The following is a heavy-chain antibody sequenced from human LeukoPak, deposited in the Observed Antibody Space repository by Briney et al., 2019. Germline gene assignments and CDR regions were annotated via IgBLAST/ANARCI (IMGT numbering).Heavy chain of an antibody. CDR2: IKKDGSEK. Sequence: GGSLRLSCAASGFTFSNYWMNWVRQAPGKGPEWVAIIKKDGSEKYYVDSVKGRFTISRDNAKNSLYLQMSSLRADDTAVYFCAGGAGFLIDYWGQGALVTVSS. D-gene: IGHD2/OR15-2a*01. CDR3: AGGAGFLIDY. CDR1: GFTFSNYW. V-gene: IGHV3-7*01. J-gene: IGHJ4*02.